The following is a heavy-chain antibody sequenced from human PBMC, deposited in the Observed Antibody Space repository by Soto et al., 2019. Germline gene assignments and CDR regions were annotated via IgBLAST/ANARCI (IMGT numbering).Heavy chain of an antibody. CDR1: GFTFSDSA. J-gene: IGHJ4*02. Sequence: PGGLLRLSWAASGFTFSDSAMHLVRQAPGKGLEWIGLIRSQTNSYATVYAASVSGRFTISRDDSKNSAYLQMSSLKTEDTAVYYCSRPEALSGTTAYWGRGTLVTVSS. CDR2: IRSQTNSYAT. D-gene: IGHD1-7*01. CDR3: SRPEALSGTTAY. V-gene: IGHV3-73*01.